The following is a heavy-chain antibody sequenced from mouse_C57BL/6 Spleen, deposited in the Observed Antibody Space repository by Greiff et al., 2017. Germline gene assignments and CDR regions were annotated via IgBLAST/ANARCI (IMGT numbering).Heavy chain of an antibody. CDR1: GYTFTDYY. CDR2: INPYHGGT. V-gene: IGHV1-19*01. D-gene: IGHD1-1*01. J-gene: IGHJ4*01. Sequence: EVKLEESGPVLVQPGASVKMSCKASGYTFTDYYMNWVKQSHGKSLEWIGVINPYHGGTSYNQKFKGKATLTVDKSSSTAYMELNSLTSEDSAVYYCAREGGKDAMDYWGQGTSVTVSS. CDR3: AREGGKDAMDY.